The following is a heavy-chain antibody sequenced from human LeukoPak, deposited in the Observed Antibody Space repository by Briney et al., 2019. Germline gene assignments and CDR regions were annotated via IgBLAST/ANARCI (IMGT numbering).Heavy chain of an antibody. D-gene: IGHD4-23*01. CDR1: GFTVSSSF. V-gene: IGHV3-53*01. CDR3: ARGADRWNYFDY. CDR2: IYSGGST. J-gene: IGHJ4*02. Sequence: GGSLRLSCAASGFTVSSSFTSWVRQAPGRGLEWVSVIYSGGSTYYADSVKGRFTISRDNSKNTVSLQMNSLRAEDTAVYYCARGADRWNYFDYWGQGTLVTVSS.